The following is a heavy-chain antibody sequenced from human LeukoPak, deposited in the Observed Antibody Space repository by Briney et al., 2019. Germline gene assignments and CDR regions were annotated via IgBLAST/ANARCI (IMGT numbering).Heavy chain of an antibody. CDR3: ARDGMKNFDP. CDR1: GYTFTSYY. V-gene: IGHV1-46*01. J-gene: IGHJ5*02. CDR2: INPSGGST. D-gene: IGHD1-1*01. Sequence: ASVKVSCKASGYTFTSYYMHWVRQAPGQGLEWMGIINPSGGSTSYAQKFQGRVTMTRDTSTSTDYMELGSLRSEDTAVYYCARDGMKNFDPWGQGTLVTVSS.